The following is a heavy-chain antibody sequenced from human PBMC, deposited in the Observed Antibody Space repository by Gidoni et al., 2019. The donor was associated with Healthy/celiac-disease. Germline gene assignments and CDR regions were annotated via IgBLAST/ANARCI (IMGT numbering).Heavy chain of an antibody. CDR3: TRDNTANYDFWSGSGFSYYYYYMDV. Sequence: EVQLVESGGGLVKPGRSLRLSCTASGFTFGDYAMSWFRQAPGQGLEWVGFIRSKAYGGTTEYAASVKGRFTISRDDSKSIAYLQMNSLKTEDTAVYYCTRDNTANYDFWSGSGFSYYYYYMDVWGKGTTVTVSS. J-gene: IGHJ6*03. CDR2: IRSKAYGGTT. CDR1: GFTFGDYA. D-gene: IGHD3-3*01. V-gene: IGHV3-49*05.